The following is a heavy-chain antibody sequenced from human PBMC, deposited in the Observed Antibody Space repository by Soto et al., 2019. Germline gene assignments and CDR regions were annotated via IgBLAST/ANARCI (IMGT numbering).Heavy chain of an antibody. V-gene: IGHV1-46*01. J-gene: IGHJ6*02. CDR3: ASARGYCSSTSCPPYYYYYGMDV. D-gene: IGHD2-2*03. CDR2: INPSGGST. Sequence: ASVKVSCKASGYTFTSYYIHWVRQAPGQGLEWMGIINPSGGSTSYAQKFQGRVTMTRDTSTSTVYMELSSLRSEDTAVYYCASARGYCSSTSCPPYYYYYGMDVWGQGTTVTVSS. CDR1: GYTFTSYY.